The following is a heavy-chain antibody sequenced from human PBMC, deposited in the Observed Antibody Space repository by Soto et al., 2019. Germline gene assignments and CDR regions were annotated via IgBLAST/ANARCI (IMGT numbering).Heavy chain of an antibody. CDR1: GYSFTSYW. J-gene: IGHJ4*02. Sequence: GESLKISCKGSGYSFTSYWIGWVRQMPGKGLEWMGIIYPGDSDTRYSPSFQGQVTISADKSISTAYLQWSSLKASDTAMYYCARHVAGSGWYPYYFDYWGQGTLVTVSS. V-gene: IGHV5-51*01. D-gene: IGHD6-19*01. CDR3: ARHVAGSGWYPYYFDY. CDR2: IYPGDSDT.